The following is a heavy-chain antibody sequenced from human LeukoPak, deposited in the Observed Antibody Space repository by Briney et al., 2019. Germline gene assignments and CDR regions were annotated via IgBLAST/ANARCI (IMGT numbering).Heavy chain of an antibody. D-gene: IGHD3-10*01. CDR1: GFTFIGYT. J-gene: IGHJ4*02. V-gene: IGHV3-21*01. CDR2: ISPRSTYM. Sequence: PGGSLRLSCAVSGFTFIGYTMIWVRQTPGKGLEWVSSISPRSTYMYYADSVKGRVTISRDNAKNSLYLQMNSLRAEDTAMYYCARSGYGSSDSWVQGTPVTVSS. CDR3: ARSGYGSSDS.